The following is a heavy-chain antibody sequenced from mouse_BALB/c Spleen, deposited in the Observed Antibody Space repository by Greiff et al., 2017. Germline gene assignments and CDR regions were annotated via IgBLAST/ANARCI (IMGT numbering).Heavy chain of an antibody. V-gene: IGHV1S132*01. CDR3: ARGDGNYDYYAMDY. CDR2: IFPGTGTT. CDR1: GYTFTSYW. D-gene: IGHD2-1*01. Sequence: QVQLQQSGAELVKPGASVKLSCKTSGYTFTSYWIQWVKQRPGQGLGWIGEIFPGTGTTYYNEKFKGKATLTIDTSSSTAYMQLSSLTSEDSAVYFCARGDGNYDYYAMDYWGQGTSVTVSS. J-gene: IGHJ4*01.